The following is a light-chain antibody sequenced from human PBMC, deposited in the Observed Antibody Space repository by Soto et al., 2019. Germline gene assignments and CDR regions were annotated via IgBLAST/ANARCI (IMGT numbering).Light chain of an antibody. CDR1: SSDVGGYNY. Sequence: QSALTQPRSVSGSPGQSVTISCTGTSSDVGGYNYVSWYQQHPGKAPKLMIYDGSKRPSGVPDRFSGSKSGNTASLTISGLEAGDEADYYCCSYAGSWNWVFGGGTKLTVL. CDR3: CSYAGSWNWV. J-gene: IGLJ3*02. CDR2: DGS. V-gene: IGLV2-11*01.